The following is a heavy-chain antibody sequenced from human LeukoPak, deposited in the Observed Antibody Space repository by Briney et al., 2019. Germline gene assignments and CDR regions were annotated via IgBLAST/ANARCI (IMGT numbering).Heavy chain of an antibody. CDR2: ISYDGSNK. V-gene: IGHV3-30*18. Sequence: PGGSLRLSWAASGFTFSSYGMHWVRQAPGKGLEWVAVISYDGSNKYYADSVKGRFTISRDNSKNTLYLQMNSLRAEDTAVYYCAKESRGDIVVVPAALDYWGQGTLVTVSS. D-gene: IGHD2-2*01. J-gene: IGHJ4*02. CDR1: GFTFSSYG. CDR3: AKESRGDIVVVPAALDY.